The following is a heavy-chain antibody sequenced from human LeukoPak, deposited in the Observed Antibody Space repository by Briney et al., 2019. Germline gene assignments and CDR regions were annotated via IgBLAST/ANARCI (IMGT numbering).Heavy chain of an antibody. J-gene: IGHJ4*02. Sequence: SETLSLTCAVYGGSFSGYYWSWIRQPPGKGLEWIGEINHSGSTNYNPSLKSRVTISVDTSKNQFSLKLSSVTAADTAVYYCARVKMVRGVIMKDYWGQGTLVTVSS. V-gene: IGHV4-34*01. CDR1: GGSFSGYY. CDR2: INHSGST. D-gene: IGHD3-10*01. CDR3: ARVKMVRGVIMKDY.